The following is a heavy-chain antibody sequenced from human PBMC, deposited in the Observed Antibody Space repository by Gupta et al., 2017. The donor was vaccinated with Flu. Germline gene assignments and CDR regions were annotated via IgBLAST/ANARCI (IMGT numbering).Heavy chain of an antibody. J-gene: IGHJ4*02. D-gene: IGHD3-22*01. Sequence: DYAMSWFRQAPGKGLECVGFIRSKAYGGTTEYAASVKGRFTSSRDDSKSIAYLQMNSLKTEDTAGYDCTRGWGDSSGSQHYWGQGTRGTVSS. CDR3: TRGWGDSSGSQHY. CDR2: IRSKAYGGTT. CDR1: DYA. V-gene: IGHV3-49*03.